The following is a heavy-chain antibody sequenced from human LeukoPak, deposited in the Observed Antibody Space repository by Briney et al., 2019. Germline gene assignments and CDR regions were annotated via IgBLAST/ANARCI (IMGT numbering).Heavy chain of an antibody. Sequence: GGSLRLSCAASGFTVSSNYMSWVRQAPGKGLEWVSVIYSGGSTYYADSVKGRFTISRDNSKNTLYLQMNSLRAEDTAVYYYAREATNAFIDYWGQGTLVTVSS. V-gene: IGHV3-66*01. CDR3: AREATNAFIDY. J-gene: IGHJ4*02. CDR1: GFTVSSNY. CDR2: IYSGGST.